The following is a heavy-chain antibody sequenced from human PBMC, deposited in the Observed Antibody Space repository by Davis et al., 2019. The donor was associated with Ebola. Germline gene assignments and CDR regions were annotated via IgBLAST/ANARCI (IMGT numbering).Heavy chain of an antibody. CDR1: GGSISSYY. V-gene: IGHV4-4*07. CDR2: IYTSGST. J-gene: IGHJ4*02. CDR3: ASLRGITIFGLHSGAGRYYFDY. Sequence: PSETLSLTCTVSGGSISSYYWSWIRQPAGKGLEWIGRIYTSGSTNYNPSLKSRVTMSVDTSKNQFSLKLSSVTAADTAVYYCASLRGITIFGLHSGAGRYYFDYWGQGTLVTVSS. D-gene: IGHD3/OR15-3a*01.